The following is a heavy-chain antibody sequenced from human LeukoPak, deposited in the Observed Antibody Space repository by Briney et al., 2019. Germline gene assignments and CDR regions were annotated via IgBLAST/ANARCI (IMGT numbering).Heavy chain of an antibody. CDR3: ARGVVEAAAEATNFDY. D-gene: IGHD6-13*01. V-gene: IGHV1-8*01. CDR2: MNPNSGNT. CDR1: GYTFTSYD. Sequence: ASVKVSCKVSGYTFTSYDINWVRQATGQGLEWMGWMNPNSGNTGYAQKFQGRVTMTRNTSISTAYMELSSLRSEDTAVYYCARGVVEAAAEATNFDYWGQGTLVTVSS. J-gene: IGHJ4*02.